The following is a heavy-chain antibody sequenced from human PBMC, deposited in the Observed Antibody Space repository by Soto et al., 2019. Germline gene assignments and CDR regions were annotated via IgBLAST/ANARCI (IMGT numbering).Heavy chain of an antibody. CDR1: GFSFSTCG. D-gene: IGHD3-9*01. Sequence: GGSLRLSCEASGFSFSTCGMHWVRQAPGKGLEWVAAIFHDGSEKYYAHSVKGRFAISRDNSKNTLYLQMSSLRAEDTAVYYCARDPADILTGYPDYWGQGTLVTVSS. CDR3: ARDPADILTGYPDY. J-gene: IGHJ4*02. CDR2: IFHDGSEK. V-gene: IGHV3-33*01.